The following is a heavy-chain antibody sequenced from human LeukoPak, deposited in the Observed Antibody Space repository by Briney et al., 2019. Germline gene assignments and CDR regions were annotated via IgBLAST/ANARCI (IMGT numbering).Heavy chain of an antibody. CDR2: ISSNGGST. Sequence: AGGSLILSCSASGFTFSSYAMHWVRQAPGKGLEYVSAISSNGGSTYYADSVKGRFTISRDNSKNTLYLQMSSLRAEDTAVYYCVKGVVDIVATTFGDAFDIWGQGTMVTVSS. J-gene: IGHJ3*02. D-gene: IGHD5-12*01. CDR1: GFTFSSYA. V-gene: IGHV3-64D*09. CDR3: VKGVVDIVATTFGDAFDI.